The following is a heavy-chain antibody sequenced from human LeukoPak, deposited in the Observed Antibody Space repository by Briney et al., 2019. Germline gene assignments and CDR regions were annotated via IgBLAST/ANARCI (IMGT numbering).Heavy chain of an antibody. D-gene: IGHD3-22*01. CDR1: GYTFSRHG. V-gene: IGHV1-18*01. CDR3: AKDIHPGLDSGASCCFDY. Sequence: ASVKVSCKCSGYTFSRHGINWVRQAPGQGLEWMGWVSGYNGNTNYAQNVQGRVTMTTDTSTNTAYMELRSLRSDDTAVYYCAKDIHPGLDSGASCCFDYWGQGTPVTVSS. J-gene: IGHJ4*02. CDR2: VSGYNGNT.